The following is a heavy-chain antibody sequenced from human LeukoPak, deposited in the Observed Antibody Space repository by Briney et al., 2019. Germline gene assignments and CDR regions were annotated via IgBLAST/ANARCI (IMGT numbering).Heavy chain of an antibody. J-gene: IGHJ6*02. CDR1: GFTFSDYY. Sequence: GGSLRLSCAASGFTFSDYYMSWICQAPGKGLEWVSYISSSGSTIYYADSVKGRFTISRDNAKNSLYLQMNSLRAEDTAVYYCARERALAAAGYYYYGMDVWGQGTTVTVSS. V-gene: IGHV3-11*01. CDR3: ARERALAAAGYYYYGMDV. D-gene: IGHD6-13*01. CDR2: ISSSGSTI.